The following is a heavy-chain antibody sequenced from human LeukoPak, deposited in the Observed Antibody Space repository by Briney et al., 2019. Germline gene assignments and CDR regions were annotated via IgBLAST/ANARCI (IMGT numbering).Heavy chain of an antibody. D-gene: IGHD3-22*01. CDR1: GGSFSGYY. J-gene: IGHJ4*02. V-gene: IGHV4-34*01. CDR2: INHSGST. CDR3: ARAAYYYDSSGYPVGSLLDY. Sequence: SETLSLTCAVYGGSFSGYYWSWIRQPPGKGLEWIGEINHSGSTNYNPSLKSRVTISVDTSKNQFSLKLSSVTAADTAVYYCARAAYYYDSSGYPVGSLLDYWGQGTLVTVSS.